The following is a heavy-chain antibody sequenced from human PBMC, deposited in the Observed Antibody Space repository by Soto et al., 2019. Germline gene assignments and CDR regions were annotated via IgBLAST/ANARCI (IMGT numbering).Heavy chain of an antibody. D-gene: IGHD3-10*01. CDR3: ASSYYGFDY. CDR2: IYHSGST. J-gene: IGHJ4*02. Sequence: QVQLQESGPGLVKPSGTLSLTCAVSGGSISSSNWWSWVRQPPGKGLEWIGEIYHSGSTNYNPSLKSRVTXXVDKSKDQVCLKLSAVTAAETAVYYCASSYYGFDYWGQGTLVTVSS. CDR1: GGSISSSNW. V-gene: IGHV4-4*02.